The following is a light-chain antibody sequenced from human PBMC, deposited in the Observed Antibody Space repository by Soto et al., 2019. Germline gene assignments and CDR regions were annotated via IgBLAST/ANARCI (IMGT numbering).Light chain of an antibody. V-gene: IGKV3-20*01. J-gene: IGKJ3*01. Sequence: EIVLTQSPGTLSLSPGEGATLSCRASENVYINSLAWYQQKPGQPPRLLIYGAATRASAVPDRFSGSGSGADFTLTSTGLEPEDFVVYYCQQYGTSPLTFGPGTRVD. CDR2: GAA. CDR3: QQYGTSPLT. CDR1: ENVYINS.